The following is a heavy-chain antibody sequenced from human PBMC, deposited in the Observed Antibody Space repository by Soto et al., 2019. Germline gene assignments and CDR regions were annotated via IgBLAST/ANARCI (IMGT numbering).Heavy chain of an antibody. V-gene: IGHV3-30*03. CDR3: ATPWSGYSGYDYGDLENY. CDR1: GFTFSSYG. D-gene: IGHD5-12*01. J-gene: IGHJ4*02. Sequence: QVQLVESGGGVVQPGRSLRLSCAASGFTFSSYGMHWVRQAPGKGLEWVAVISYDGSNKYYAESVKGRFTISRDNSKNTLYLQMNRLRAEDTAVYYCATPWSGYSGYDYGDLENYWGQGTLVTVSS. CDR2: ISYDGSNK.